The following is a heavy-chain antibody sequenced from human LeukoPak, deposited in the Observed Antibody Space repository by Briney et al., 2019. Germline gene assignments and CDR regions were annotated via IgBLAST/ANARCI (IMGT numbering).Heavy chain of an antibody. D-gene: IGHD2-15*01. CDR2: IYYIGST. J-gene: IGHJ4*02. CDR1: GGSIRSYY. CDR3: ASARARGFDY. V-gene: IGHV4-59*08. Sequence: SETLSLTCTVSGGSIRSYYWSWIRQSPGKGLEWIGSIYYIGSTKYNPSLKSRVTISVDTSKNQFSLKLSSVTAADTAVYYCASARARGFDYWGQGTLVTVSS.